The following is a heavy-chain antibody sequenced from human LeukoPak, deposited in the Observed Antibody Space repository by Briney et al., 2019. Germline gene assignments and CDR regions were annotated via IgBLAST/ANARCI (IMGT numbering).Heavy chain of an antibody. CDR2: INTNTGDP. D-gene: IGHD6-13*01. J-gene: IGHJ4*02. Sequence: ASVKVSCKASGYTFTDYYIHWVRQAPGQGLEWMGWINTNTGDPTYAQGFTGRFVFSLDTSVSTAYLQISSLKAEDTAVYYCARDTGYSSSWPPHWGQGTLVTVSS. V-gene: IGHV7-4-1*02. CDR3: ARDTGYSSSWPPH. CDR1: GYTFTDYY.